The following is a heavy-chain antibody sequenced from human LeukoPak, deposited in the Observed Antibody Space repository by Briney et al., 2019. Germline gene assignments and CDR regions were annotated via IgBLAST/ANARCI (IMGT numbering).Heavy chain of an antibody. CDR3: ARMTTGVLDY. CDR2: IDPNGVST. CDR1: GYSLTRYH. Sequence: ASVKVFCKASGYSLTRYHLSWVRPAPGQGPKWMGIIDPNGVSTSYVQKFQGRVTMTRDTSTSTFYMELSSLRSEDTAVYYCARMTTGVLDYWGQGTLVTVSS. V-gene: IGHV1-46*01. J-gene: IGHJ4*02. D-gene: IGHD1-1*01.